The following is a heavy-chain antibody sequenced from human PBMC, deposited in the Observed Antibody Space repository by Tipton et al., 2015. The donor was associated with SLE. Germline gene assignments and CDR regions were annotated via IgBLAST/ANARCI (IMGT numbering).Heavy chain of an antibody. V-gene: IGHV4-61*08. D-gene: IGHD2-15*01. Sequence: TLSLTCTVSGGSISSGGYYWSWIRQHPGKGLEWIGYIYYSGSTNYNPSLKSRVTISVDKSKNQFSLKLSSVTAADTAVYYCASADRVAFDIWGQGTMVTVSS. CDR3: ASADRVAFDI. CDR1: GGSISSGGYY. CDR2: IYYSGST. J-gene: IGHJ3*02.